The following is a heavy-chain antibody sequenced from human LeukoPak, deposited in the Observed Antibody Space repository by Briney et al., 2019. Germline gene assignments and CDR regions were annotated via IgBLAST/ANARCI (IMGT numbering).Heavy chain of an antibody. J-gene: IGHJ4*02. Sequence: PWASVKVSCKASGYTFTSYGISWVRQAPGQGLEWMGWISAYNGNTNYAQNPQGRVTMTTDTSTSTAYMELRSLRSDDTAVYYCARDLDGKEEFDYWGQGTLVTVSS. CDR2: ISAYNGNT. D-gene: IGHD1-1*01. CDR1: GYTFTSYG. CDR3: ARDLDGKEEFDY. V-gene: IGHV1-18*01.